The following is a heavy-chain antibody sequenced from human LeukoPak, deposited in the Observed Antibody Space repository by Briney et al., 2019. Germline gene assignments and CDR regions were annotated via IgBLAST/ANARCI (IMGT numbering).Heavy chain of an antibody. J-gene: IGHJ4*02. CDR1: GFSVSSNY. V-gene: IGHV3-53*01. D-gene: IGHD1-20*01. CDR2: IYSGGGT. Sequence: GGSLRLSCAASGFSVSSNYMSWVRQAPGKGLEWVSVIYSGGGTYYADSVKGRFTISRDSSKNTLYLQMNSLRAEDTAVYYCAREFTVNWSFFDYWGQGTLVTVSS. CDR3: AREFTVNWSFFDY.